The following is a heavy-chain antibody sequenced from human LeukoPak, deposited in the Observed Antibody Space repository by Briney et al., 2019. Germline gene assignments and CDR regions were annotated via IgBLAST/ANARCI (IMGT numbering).Heavy chain of an antibody. CDR3: ARVMHWDKPMARGRGMDV. Sequence: ASVKVSCKVSGYTLTELSMHWVRQAPGKGLEWMGGFDPEDGETIYAQKFQGRVTVTTDTSTSTAYMEVRSLRSDDTALYYCARVMHWDKPMARGRGMDVWGQGTTVTVSS. V-gene: IGHV1-24*01. CDR1: GYTLTELS. CDR2: FDPEDGET. J-gene: IGHJ6*02. D-gene: IGHD5-18*01.